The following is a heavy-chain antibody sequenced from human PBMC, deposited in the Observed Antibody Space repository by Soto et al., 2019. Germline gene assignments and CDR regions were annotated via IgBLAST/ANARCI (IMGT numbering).Heavy chain of an antibody. Sequence: GGSLRLSCAASGFTFDDYAMDWVRQAPGKGLEWVSGISWNSGSIGYADSVKGRFTISRDNAKNSLYLQMNSLRAEDTALYYCAKTGCSGGSCYSFDYWGQGTLVTVSS. J-gene: IGHJ4*02. CDR3: AKTGCSGGSCYSFDY. D-gene: IGHD2-15*01. CDR2: ISWNSGSI. V-gene: IGHV3-9*01. CDR1: GFTFDDYA.